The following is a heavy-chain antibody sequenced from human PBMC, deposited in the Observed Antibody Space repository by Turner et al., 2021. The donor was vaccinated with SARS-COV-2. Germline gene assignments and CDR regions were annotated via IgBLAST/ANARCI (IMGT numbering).Heavy chain of an antibody. CDR3: ATGGYSYHH. CDR2: IKQDESEK. Sequence: EVQVVESGGGLVQPGGSVRLSLAVSGLTFSSYWMSWVRQAPGKGREWVANIKQDESEKNYVDSVKGRFTISRDNAKNSLYLQMNSLRAEDTAVYYCATGGYSYHHWGQGTLVTVSS. CDR1: GLTFSSYW. V-gene: IGHV3-7*03. D-gene: IGHD5-18*01. J-gene: IGHJ4*02.